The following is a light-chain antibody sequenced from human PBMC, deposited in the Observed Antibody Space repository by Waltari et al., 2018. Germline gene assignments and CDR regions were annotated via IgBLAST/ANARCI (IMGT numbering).Light chain of an antibody. J-gene: IGLJ2*01. CDR3: CSYAGSSTFEV. CDR1: SSCAGGYNL. V-gene: IGLV2-23*03. Sequence: QSALTQPASVSGSPGQSITISCPGTSSCAGGYNLVSWYQQHPGKAPKLMIYEGSKRPSGVSNRFSGSKSGNTASLRISGLQAEDEADYYCCSYAGSSTFEVFGGGTKLTVL. CDR2: EGS.